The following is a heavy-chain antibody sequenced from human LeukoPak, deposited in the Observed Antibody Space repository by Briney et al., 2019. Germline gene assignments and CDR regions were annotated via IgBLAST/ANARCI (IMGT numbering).Heavy chain of an antibody. Sequence: GGSLRLSCAASGYTFSGYAMYWVRQAPGKGLEWVSSIEASGGATYYADSVKGRFTISRDNSKNTFYLQMNSLRAEDTALYYCAKGSGSGWYGWFAPWGQGTLVTVSS. CDR3: AKGSGSGWYGWFAP. J-gene: IGHJ5*02. D-gene: IGHD6-19*01. CDR2: IEASGGAT. CDR1: GYTFSGYA. V-gene: IGHV3-23*01.